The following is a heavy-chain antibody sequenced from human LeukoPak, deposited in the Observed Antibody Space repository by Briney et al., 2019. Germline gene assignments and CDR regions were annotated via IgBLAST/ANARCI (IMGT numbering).Heavy chain of an antibody. V-gene: IGHV4-34*01. CDR1: GGSFSGYY. CDR3: ARRTPVGYDFWSAKTIGSFDP. Sequence: PSETLSLTCAVYGGSFSGYYWSWIRQPPGKGLEWIGEINHSGSTNYNPSLKSRVTISVDTSKNQFSLKLSSVTAADTAVYYCARRTPVGYDFWSAKTIGSFDPWGQGTLVTVSS. J-gene: IGHJ5*02. CDR2: INHSGST. D-gene: IGHD3-3*01.